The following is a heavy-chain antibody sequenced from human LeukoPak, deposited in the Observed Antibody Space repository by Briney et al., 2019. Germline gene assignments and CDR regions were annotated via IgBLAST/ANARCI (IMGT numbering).Heavy chain of an antibody. J-gene: IGHJ6*02. D-gene: IGHD3-10*01. CDR2: INHSGST. V-gene: IGHV4-34*01. Sequence: SETLSLTCAVHGGSFSGYYWSWIRQPPGKGLVWIGEINHSGSTNYNPSLKSRVTISVDTSKNQFSLKLSSVTAADTAVYYCARRGYYGSGRRGNGMDVWGQGTTVTVSS. CDR3: ARRGYYGSGRRGNGMDV. CDR1: GGSFSGYY.